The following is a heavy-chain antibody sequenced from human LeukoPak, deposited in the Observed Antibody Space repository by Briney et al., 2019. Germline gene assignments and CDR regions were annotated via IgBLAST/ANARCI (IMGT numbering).Heavy chain of an antibody. J-gene: IGHJ4*02. V-gene: IGHV3-49*04. CDR2: IRSKAYGGTT. D-gene: IGHD6-13*01. CDR1: GFTFSSYS. Sequence: GGSLRLSCAASGFTFSSYSMHWVRQAPGKGLEGVGFIRSKAYGGTTEYAASVKGRFTISRDDSKSIAYLQMNSLKTEDTAVYYCTRDITAAAGRWDYFDYWGQGTLVTVSS. CDR3: TRDITAAAGRWDYFDY.